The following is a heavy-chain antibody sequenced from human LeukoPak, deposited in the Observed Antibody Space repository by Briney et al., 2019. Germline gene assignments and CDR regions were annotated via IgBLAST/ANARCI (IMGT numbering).Heavy chain of an antibody. V-gene: IGHV4-59*08. D-gene: IGHD6-13*01. CDR2: IYYSGST. CDR3: ARLSSSWYVETPDFDY. Sequence: XSXIRQPPXKGLEGIGYIYYSGSTNYNPSLKSRVTISVDTSKNQFSLKLSSVTAADTAVYYCARLSSSWYVETPDFDYWGQGTLVTVSS. J-gene: IGHJ4*02.